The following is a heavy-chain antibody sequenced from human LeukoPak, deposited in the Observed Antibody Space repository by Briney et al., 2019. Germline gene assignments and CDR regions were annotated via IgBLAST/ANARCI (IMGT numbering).Heavy chain of an antibody. Sequence: PGGSLRLSCAASGFTLSSYSMNWVRQAPGKGLEWVSSISSSSSYRYYADSVKGRFTISRDNAKNSLYLQMNSLRAEDTAVYYCARVASSSWYTWTYDYVWGSYRLPDYYYYMDVWGKGTTVTVSS. V-gene: IGHV3-21*01. CDR1: GFTLSSYS. CDR2: ISSSSSYR. CDR3: ARVASSSWYTWTYDYVWGSYRLPDYYYYMDV. D-gene: IGHD3-16*02. J-gene: IGHJ6*03.